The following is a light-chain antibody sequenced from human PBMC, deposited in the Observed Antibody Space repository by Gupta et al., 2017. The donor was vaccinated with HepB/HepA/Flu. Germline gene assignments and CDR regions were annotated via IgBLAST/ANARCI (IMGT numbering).Light chain of an antibody. CDR3: QQSNNLPRS. Sequence: DIQITQSPSSFPASVGDRITITCLVNQDISRWLAWYQQKPGMPPKLLIYAASTWPSGVPARFSGSGSGTEFTLTIAGVQPEDVAAYFCQQSNNLPRSFGQGTKV. CDR2: AAS. CDR1: QDISRW. V-gene: IGKV1-12*01. J-gene: IGKJ2*04.